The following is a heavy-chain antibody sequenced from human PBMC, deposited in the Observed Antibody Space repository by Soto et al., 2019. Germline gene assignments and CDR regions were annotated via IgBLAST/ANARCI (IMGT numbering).Heavy chain of an antibody. CDR3: ARARRITIFGVVIGGKDGMDV. V-gene: IGHV1-46*01. D-gene: IGHD3-3*01. CDR2: INPSGGST. CDR1: GYTFTSYY. J-gene: IGHJ6*02. Sequence: ASVKVSCKASGYTFTSYYMHWVRQAPGQGLEWMGIINPSGGSTSYTQKFQGRVTMTRDTSTSTVYMELSSLRSEDTAVYYCARARRITIFGVVIGGKDGMDVWGQGTTVTVSS.